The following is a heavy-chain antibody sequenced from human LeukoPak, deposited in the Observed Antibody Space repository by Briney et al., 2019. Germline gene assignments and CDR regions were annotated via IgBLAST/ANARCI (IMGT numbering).Heavy chain of an antibody. J-gene: IGHJ4*02. CDR3: AKRPPVGTEDY. CDR1: GFTVSSNY. CDR2: IYSGGST. V-gene: IGHV3-53*05. Sequence: GGSLRLSCAASGFTVSSNYMSWVRQAPGKGLEWVSVIYSGGSTYYADSVKGRFTISRGNSKNTLYLQMNSLRAEDTAVYYCAKRPPVGTEDYWGQGTLVTVPS.